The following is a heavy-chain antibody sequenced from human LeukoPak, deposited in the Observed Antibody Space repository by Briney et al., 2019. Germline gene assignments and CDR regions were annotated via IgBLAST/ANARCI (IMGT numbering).Heavy chain of an antibody. CDR3: ARTRFLEWLFYFDY. D-gene: IGHD3-3*01. J-gene: IGHJ4*02. CDR1: GGTFSSYE. Sequence: ASVKVSCKASGGTFSSYEISWVRQAPGQGLEWMGGIIPMFGTAKYAQKFQGRVTITADKSTSTAYMELSSLRSEDTAVYYCARTRFLEWLFYFDYWGQGTLVTVSS. V-gene: IGHV1-69*06. CDR2: IIPMFGTA.